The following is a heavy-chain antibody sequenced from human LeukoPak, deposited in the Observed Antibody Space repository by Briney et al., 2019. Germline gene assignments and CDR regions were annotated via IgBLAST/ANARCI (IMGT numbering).Heavy chain of an antibody. Sequence: GGSLRLSCAASGFTFDDYAMHWVRQAPGKGLEWVSGISWNSGSIGYADSVKGRFTISRDNAKNSLYLQMNSLRAEDTALYYCAKGPTVAGCRFDYWGQGTLVTVSS. D-gene: IGHD6-19*01. V-gene: IGHV3-9*01. CDR3: AKGPTVAGCRFDY. CDR2: ISWNSGSI. CDR1: GFTFDDYA. J-gene: IGHJ4*02.